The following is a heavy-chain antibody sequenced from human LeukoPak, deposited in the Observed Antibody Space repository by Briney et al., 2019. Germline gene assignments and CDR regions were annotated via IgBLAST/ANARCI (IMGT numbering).Heavy chain of an antibody. Sequence: SETLSLTCTVSGGSISSSSYYWGWIRQPPGKGLEWIGSIYYTGSTYYNPSLKSRVTISGDTSKNQFSLKLSSVTAADTAVYYCAIEGYYYDSSGYYDYWGQGTLVTVSS. V-gene: IGHV4-39*07. J-gene: IGHJ4*02. CDR1: GGSISSSSYY. D-gene: IGHD3-22*01. CDR2: IYYTGST. CDR3: AIEGYYYDSSGYYDY.